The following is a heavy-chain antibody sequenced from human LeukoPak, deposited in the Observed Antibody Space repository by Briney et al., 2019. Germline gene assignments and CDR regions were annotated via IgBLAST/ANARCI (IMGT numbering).Heavy chain of an antibody. CDR1: GFTFSSYG. V-gene: IGHV3-30*03. D-gene: IGHD6-19*01. J-gene: IGHJ4*02. CDR2: ISYDGSGQ. CDR3: ARANRPFHTSGWYKDY. Sequence: GGSLRLSCAASGFTFSSYGMHRVRQAPGKGLEWVALISYDGSGQYYTESVKGRFTISRDNSKNTLYLQVNSLRVEDTAVYYCARANRPFHTSGWYKDYWGQGTLVTVSS.